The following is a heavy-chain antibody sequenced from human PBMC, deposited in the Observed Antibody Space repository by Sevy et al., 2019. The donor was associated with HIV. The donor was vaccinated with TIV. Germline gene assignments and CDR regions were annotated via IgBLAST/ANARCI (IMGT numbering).Heavy chain of an antibody. D-gene: IGHD6-13*01. V-gene: IGHV3-49*03. J-gene: IGHJ4*02. CDR3: TRSFSVTWYPHY. Sequence: GGSLRLSCTTSGFTFGDYAMGWFRQAPGKGLEWVGFIRTTASGGTTDYAASVKGKFIISRDDSKSIAYLQMNSLKTEDTAVYYCTRSFSVTWYPHYWGQGTLVTVSS. CDR1: GFTFGDYA. CDR2: IRTTASGGTT.